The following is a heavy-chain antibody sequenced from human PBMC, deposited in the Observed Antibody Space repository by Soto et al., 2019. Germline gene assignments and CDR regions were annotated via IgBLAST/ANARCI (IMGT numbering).Heavy chain of an antibody. J-gene: IGHJ4*02. D-gene: IGHD6-13*01. V-gene: IGHV1-69*13. CDR3: VRDSGAKLSSS. Sequence: SVKVSCKASGGTFSSYRINWVRQAPGQGLEWVGGIVPIYRTADYAQKFQGRVTITADESARTSYMELRSLKSQDTAAYYCVRDSGAKLSSSWGQGTLVTVSS. CDR2: IVPIYRTA. CDR1: GGTFSSYR.